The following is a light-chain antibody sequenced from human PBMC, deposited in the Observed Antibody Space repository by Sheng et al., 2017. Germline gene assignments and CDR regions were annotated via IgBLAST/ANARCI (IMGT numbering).Light chain of an antibody. Sequence: DIQMTQSPSTLSASVGDRVTITCRASQNITNFLAWYQQKTGKAPKLLIYKASSLQSGVPSRFSGSGSGTDFTLSISSLQPEDFATYYCQQYHTFPRTFGQGTKLEI. CDR1: QNITNF. J-gene: IGKJ2*01. CDR3: QQYHTFPRT. V-gene: IGKV1-5*03. CDR2: KAS.